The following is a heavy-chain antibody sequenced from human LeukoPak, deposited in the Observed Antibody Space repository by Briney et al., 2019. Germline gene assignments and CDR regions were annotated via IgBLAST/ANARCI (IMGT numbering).Heavy chain of an antibody. V-gene: IGHV4-4*07. Sequence: SETLSLTCTVSGGSISSYYWSWIRQPAGKGLEWIGRIYTSGSTNYNPSLKSRVTMSVDTSKNQFSLKLSSVTAADTAVYYCARHVYSGSYSYYYYGMDVWGQGTTVTVSS. CDR1: GGSISSYY. J-gene: IGHJ6*02. CDR2: IYTSGST. D-gene: IGHD1-26*01. CDR3: ARHVYSGSYSYYYYGMDV.